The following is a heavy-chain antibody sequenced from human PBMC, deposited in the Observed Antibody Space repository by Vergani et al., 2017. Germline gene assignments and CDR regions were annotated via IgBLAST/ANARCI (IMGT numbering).Heavy chain of an antibody. D-gene: IGHD3-3*01. CDR3: ASRDITIFGVVIIRGYYYYGMDL. J-gene: IGHJ6*02. V-gene: IGHV1-69*01. Sequence: QVLLVQSGSEVKKPGSSVKVSCEDSGGTSTSQTFSWVRQAPGQGLEWMGGIIPIFGTANYAQKFQGRVTITADESTSTAYMELSSLRSEDTAVYYCASRDITIFGVVIIRGYYYYGMDLWGQGTTVTVSS. CDR1: GGTSTSQT. CDR2: IIPIFGTA.